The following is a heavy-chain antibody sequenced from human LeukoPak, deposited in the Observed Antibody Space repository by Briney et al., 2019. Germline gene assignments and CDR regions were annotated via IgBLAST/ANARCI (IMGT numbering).Heavy chain of an antibody. CDR1: GGSFSGYY. CDR3: ARLHLVSSGWYPMADS. CDR2: INHSGST. D-gene: IGHD6-19*01. Sequence: SETLSLTCGVYGGSFSGYYWSWIHQPPGKGLEWLGEINHSGSTNYNPSLKSRVTISVDTSKNQFSLKLSSVTAADTAVYYCARLHLVSSGWYPMADSWGQGTLVTVSS. J-gene: IGHJ4*02. V-gene: IGHV4-34*01.